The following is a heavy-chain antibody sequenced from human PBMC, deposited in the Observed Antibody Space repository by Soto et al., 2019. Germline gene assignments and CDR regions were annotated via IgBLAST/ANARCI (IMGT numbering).Heavy chain of an antibody. CDR2: INPKSGDT. V-gene: IGHV1-2*04. Sequence: QVQLVQSGAEVKKPGASVKVSCKASGYTFTGYHMHWVRQAPGQGLEWMGWINPKSGDTNYAQKFRGWVTMTRDTSISTAYMELDSLKSDATAVYYCAREDHFKSSPAFDSWGQGTLVAVSS. CDR1: GYTFTGYH. D-gene: IGHD6-6*01. CDR3: AREDHFKSSPAFDS. J-gene: IGHJ4*02.